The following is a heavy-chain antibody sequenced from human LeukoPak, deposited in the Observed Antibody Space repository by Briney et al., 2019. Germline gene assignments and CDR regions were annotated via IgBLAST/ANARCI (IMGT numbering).Heavy chain of an antibody. V-gene: IGHV5-51*01. CDR3: ALQPGYCSSASCSHFDF. J-gene: IGHJ4*02. Sequence: GESLKISCKGSGYIFTNYWIGWVRQMPGKGLEWMGIIYPDDSNTRYGPSFQGQVTISVDKSFSTAYLQWNSLKASDTAMYYCALQPGYCSSASCSHFDFWGQGTLVTVSS. CDR2: IYPDDSNT. CDR1: GYIFTNYW. D-gene: IGHD2-2*01.